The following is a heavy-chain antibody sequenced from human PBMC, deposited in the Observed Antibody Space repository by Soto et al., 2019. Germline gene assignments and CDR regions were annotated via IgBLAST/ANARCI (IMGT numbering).Heavy chain of an antibody. CDR1: GGSITSSSHF. V-gene: IGHV4-39*01. D-gene: IGHD6-25*01. CDR2: IYFTGTT. Sequence: SETLSLTCSASGGSITSSSHFWGWVRQPPGKGLEWIGTIYFTGTTYYTPSLKSRLTMSIDTSKNEFSLRLNSVTAADTAVYYCAGQTFTIAAASYGRGNWFDPWGPGTLVTVSS. J-gene: IGHJ5*02. CDR3: AGQTFTIAAASYGRGNWFDP.